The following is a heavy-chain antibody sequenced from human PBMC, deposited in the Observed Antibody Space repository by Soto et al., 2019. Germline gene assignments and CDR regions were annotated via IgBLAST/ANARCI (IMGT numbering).Heavy chain of an antibody. CDR3: ARLRGYRYYYGSGSNCYAFDI. CDR2: IYYSGST. D-gene: IGHD3-10*01. CDR1: GDSISSSSYY. V-gene: IGHV4-39*01. Sequence: QLQLQESGPGLVKPSETLSLTCTVSGDSISSSSYYWGWIRQPPGKGLEWIGSIYYSGSTYYNPSLKSRVTISVDTSKNQFSLKLSSVTAADTAVYYCARLRGYRYYYGSGSNCYAFDIWGQGTMVTVSS. J-gene: IGHJ3*02.